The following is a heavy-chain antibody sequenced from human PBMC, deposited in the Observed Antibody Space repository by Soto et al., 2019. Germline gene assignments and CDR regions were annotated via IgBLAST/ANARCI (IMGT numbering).Heavy chain of an antibody. Sequence: PSETLSLTCAVYGGSFSGYYWSWIRQPPGKGLEWIGEINHSGSTNYNPSLKSRVTISVDTSKNQFSLKLSSVTAADTAVYYCARGELWSGGGTYYGMDVWGQGTTVTVSS. J-gene: IGHJ6*02. CDR3: ARGELWSGGGTYYGMDV. CDR2: INHSGST. D-gene: IGHD3-10*01. V-gene: IGHV4-34*01. CDR1: GGSFSGYY.